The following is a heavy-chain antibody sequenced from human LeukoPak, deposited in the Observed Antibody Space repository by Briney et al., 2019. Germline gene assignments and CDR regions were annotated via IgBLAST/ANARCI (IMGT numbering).Heavy chain of an antibody. CDR1: GGTFSSYA. V-gene: IGHV1-69*01. Sequence: ASVKVSCKASGGTFSSYAISWVRQAPGQGLEWMGGIIPIFGTANYAQKFQGRVTITADESTSTAYMELSRLRSDDTAVYYCARSGSEGVLDYWGQGTLVTVSS. CDR3: ARSGSEGVLDY. D-gene: IGHD1-26*01. CDR2: IIPIFGTA. J-gene: IGHJ4*02.